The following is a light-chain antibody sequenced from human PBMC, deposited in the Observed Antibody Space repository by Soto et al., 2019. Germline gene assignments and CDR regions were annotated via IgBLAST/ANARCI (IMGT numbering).Light chain of an antibody. CDR3: QHYDSLPPA. Sequence: DLQMTQSPSSLSASVGDRVTITCQASQDITNYLNWYQQKPGKAPKLLIYDASNLETGVPSRFSGSGSGTDFTFSISSLQPEDMATYYCQHYDSLPPAFGPGTKVEIK. J-gene: IGKJ3*01. CDR1: QDITNY. CDR2: DAS. V-gene: IGKV1-33*01.